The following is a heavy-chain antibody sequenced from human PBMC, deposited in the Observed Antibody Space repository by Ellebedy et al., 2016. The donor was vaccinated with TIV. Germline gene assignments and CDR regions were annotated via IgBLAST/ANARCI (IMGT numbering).Heavy chain of an antibody. J-gene: IGHJ6*02. CDR3: TREAANWNYPYYYYNGMDV. Sequence: GESLKISCTASGFTFGDFAISWVRQAPGKGLEWVGFIGSKGYGGTTQYAASVKGRFTISRDDSKSIAYLQMNSLKTEDTALYYCTREAANWNYPYYYYNGMDVWGQGTTVTVSS. V-gene: IGHV3-49*04. D-gene: IGHD1-7*01. CDR2: IGSKGYGGTT. CDR1: GFTFGDFA.